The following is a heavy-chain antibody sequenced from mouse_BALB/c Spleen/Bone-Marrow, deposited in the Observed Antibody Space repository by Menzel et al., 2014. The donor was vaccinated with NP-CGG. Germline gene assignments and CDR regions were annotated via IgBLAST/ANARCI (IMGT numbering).Heavy chain of an antibody. CDR2: IRSKSNNYAT. J-gene: IGHJ3*01. CDR1: GFTFNTYA. CDR3: VRHDYEGLAY. D-gene: IGHD2-4*01. V-gene: IGHV10-1*02. Sequence: DVKLVESGGGLVQPKGSLKPSCAASGFTFNTYAMNWVRQAPGKGLEWVARIRSKSNNYATYYADSVKDRFTISRDDSQSMLYLQMNNLKTEDTAIYYCVRHDYEGLAYWGQGTLVTVSA.